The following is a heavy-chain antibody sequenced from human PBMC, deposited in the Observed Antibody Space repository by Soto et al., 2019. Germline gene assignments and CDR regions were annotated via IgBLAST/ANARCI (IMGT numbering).Heavy chain of an antibody. J-gene: IGHJ3*02. D-gene: IGHD3-22*01. CDR2: IYYSGST. Sequence: SETPSLTSTVSGGSISRYYWSWIRQPPGKGLEWIGYIYYSGSTNYYPSLKSRVTISVGTSKSQFSLKLGSVTAADMAVYYCARGIVVVAYAFDIRGKGTMVTVSS. CDR3: ARGIVVVAYAFDI. V-gene: IGHV4-59*01. CDR1: GGSISRYY.